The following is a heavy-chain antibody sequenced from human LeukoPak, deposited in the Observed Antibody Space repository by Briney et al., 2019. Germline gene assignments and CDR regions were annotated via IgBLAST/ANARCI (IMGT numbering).Heavy chain of an antibody. V-gene: IGHV1-8*01. CDR1: GYTFTSYD. Sequence: ASVKVSCKASGYTFTSYDINWVRQATGQGLEWMGWMNPNSGNTGYAQKFQGRVTMPRNTSISTAYMELSSLRSEDTAVYYCARGGSDYYYYTMDVWGQGTTVTVSS. J-gene: IGHJ6*02. CDR2: MNPNSGNT. D-gene: IGHD2-15*01. CDR3: ARGGSDYYYYTMDV.